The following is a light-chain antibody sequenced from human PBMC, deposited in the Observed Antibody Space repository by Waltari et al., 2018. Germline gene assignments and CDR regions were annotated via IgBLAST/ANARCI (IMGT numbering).Light chain of an antibody. CDR3: QHYVRLPAT. V-gene: IGKV3-20*01. Sequence: EIVLTQSPGTLSLSPGERVSLGCRASKSVSKYLAWYQQRPGQAPRLLLSHASPRATGIPDRFSGSGSGTYFSLTISRLEPEDFAVYYCQHYVRLPATFGQGTRVEIK. CDR2: HAS. CDR1: KSVSKY. J-gene: IGKJ1*01.